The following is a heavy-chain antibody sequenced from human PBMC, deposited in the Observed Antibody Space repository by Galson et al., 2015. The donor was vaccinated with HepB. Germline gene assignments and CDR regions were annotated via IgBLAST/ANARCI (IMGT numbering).Heavy chain of an antibody. J-gene: IGHJ5*02. D-gene: IGHD3-22*01. CDR2: ISYDGSNK. CDR1: GFTFSSYA. Sequence: SLRLSCAASGFTFSSYAMHWVRQAPGKGLEWVAVISYDGSNKYYADSVKGRFTISRDNSKNTLYPQMNSLRAEDTAVYYCARDYYDSSGVFDPWGQGTLVTVSS. V-gene: IGHV3-30-3*01. CDR3: ARDYYDSSGVFDP.